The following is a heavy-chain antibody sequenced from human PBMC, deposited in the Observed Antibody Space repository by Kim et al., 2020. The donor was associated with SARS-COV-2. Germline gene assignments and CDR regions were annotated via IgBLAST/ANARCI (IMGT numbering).Heavy chain of an antibody. CDR3: ATVRPGRGTCGS. D-gene: IGHD3-10*01. CDR2: ISSTSTYI. J-gene: IGHJ4*02. V-gene: IGHV3-21*01. Sequence: GGSLRLSCAMSGFTSGSYSMNWVRQAPGKGLEWVSFISSTSTYIYYLDSVRGRFTVSRDNAKKSVYLQMNNLRPEDTAGYYCATVRPGRGTCGSWGQGT. CDR1: GFTSGSYS.